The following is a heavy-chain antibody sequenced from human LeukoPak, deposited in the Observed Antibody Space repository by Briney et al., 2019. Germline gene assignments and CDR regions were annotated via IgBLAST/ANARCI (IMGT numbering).Heavy chain of an antibody. CDR2: IYYSGST. J-gene: IGHJ5*02. D-gene: IGHD6-13*01. CDR3: ARGSKQQLLYNWFDP. CDR1: GGSISSYY. Sequence: SETLSLTCTVSGGSISSYYWSWIRQPPGKGLKWIGYIYYSGSTNYNPSLKSRVTISVDTSKNQFSLKLSSVTAADTAVYYCARGSKQQLLYNWFDPWGQGTLVTVSS. V-gene: IGHV4-59*01.